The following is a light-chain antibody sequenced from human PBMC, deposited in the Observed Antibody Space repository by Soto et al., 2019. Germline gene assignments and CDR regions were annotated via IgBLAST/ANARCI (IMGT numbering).Light chain of an antibody. J-gene: IGKJ4*01. Sequence: DIQMPQSPSSVSASVGDRVTITCRASQGTSSRLAWYQQKPGKAPNLLIYAASNLQSGVPSRFSGSGSETDFTLTIGSLQPEDFATYDCQQANSFPLTFGGGTKVEIK. CDR1: QGTSSR. V-gene: IGKV1-12*01. CDR3: QQANSFPLT. CDR2: AAS.